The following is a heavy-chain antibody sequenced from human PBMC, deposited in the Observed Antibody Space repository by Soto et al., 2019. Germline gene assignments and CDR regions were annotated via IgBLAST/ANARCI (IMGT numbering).Heavy chain of an antibody. Sequence: EVQLVESGGGVVRPGASLRLSCAASGFTFDDYGMTWVRQAPGKGLEWVSGINWNGGSIVYADSVKGRFTISRDNAKNSLHLQMNSLRAEDTALYYCARDPPYYYGSGSYWFDPWGQGTLVTVSS. CDR1: GFTFDDYG. J-gene: IGHJ5*02. CDR3: ARDPPYYYGSGSYWFDP. D-gene: IGHD3-10*01. CDR2: INWNGGSI. V-gene: IGHV3-20*04.